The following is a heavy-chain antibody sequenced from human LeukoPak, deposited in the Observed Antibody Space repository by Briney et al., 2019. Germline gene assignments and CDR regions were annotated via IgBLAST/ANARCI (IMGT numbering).Heavy chain of an antibody. D-gene: IGHD2-21*02. CDR2: INPNSGGT. CDR1: GYTFTGYY. J-gene: IGHJ5*02. CDR3: ARDGAYCGGDCYSESNWFDP. V-gene: IGHV1-2*02. Sequence: ASVKVSCKASGYTFTGYYMHWVRQAPGQGLEWMGWINPNSGGTNYAQKFQGRVTMTRDTSTSTVYMELSSLRSEDTAVYYCARDGAYCGGDCYSESNWFDPWGQGTLVTVSS.